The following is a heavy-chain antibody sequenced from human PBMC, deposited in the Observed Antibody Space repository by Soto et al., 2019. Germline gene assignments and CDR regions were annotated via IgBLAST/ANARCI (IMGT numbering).Heavy chain of an antibody. V-gene: IGHV1-3*01. CDR2: INGANGDT. CDR1: GYTFTHYA. CDR3: ARDPFYDYWSGSNWFDP. J-gene: IGHJ5*02. D-gene: IGHD3-3*01. Sequence: VQLVQSGAEVKKPGASVKVSCEASGYTFTHYAMHWVRQAPGQRPEWMGWINGANGDTKYSQKFQGRLTITRNTSATTAYMELSSLRCEDTAIYYCARDPFYDYWSGSNWFDPWGQGTLITVSS.